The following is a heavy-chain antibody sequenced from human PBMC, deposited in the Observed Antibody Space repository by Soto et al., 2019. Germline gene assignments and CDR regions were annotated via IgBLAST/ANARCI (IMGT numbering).Heavy chain of an antibody. J-gene: IGHJ6*03. D-gene: IGHD4-4*01. Sequence: ASGKVSCKASGYTFTRYGISWVRQAPGQGLEWMGWISAYNGNTNYAQKLQGRVTMTTDTSTSTAYMELRSLRSDDTAVYYCARRLHTYYYYMDVWGKGTTVTVSS. V-gene: IGHV1-18*01. CDR1: GYTFTRYG. CDR2: ISAYNGNT. CDR3: ARRLHTYYYYMDV.